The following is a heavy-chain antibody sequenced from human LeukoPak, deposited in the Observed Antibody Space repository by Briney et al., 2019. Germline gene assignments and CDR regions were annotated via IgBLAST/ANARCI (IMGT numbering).Heavy chain of an antibody. V-gene: IGHV4-39*01. CDR2: IYYSGSI. D-gene: IGHD2-2*01. Sequence: SETLSLTCTVSGGSISSSSYYWGWIRQPPGKGLEWIGSIYYSGSIYYNPSLKSRVTISVDTSKNQFSLKLSSVTAADTAVYYCARLHRHCSSTSCSDYWGQGTLVTVSS. CDR1: GGSISSSSYY. J-gene: IGHJ4*02. CDR3: ARLHRHCSSTSCSDY.